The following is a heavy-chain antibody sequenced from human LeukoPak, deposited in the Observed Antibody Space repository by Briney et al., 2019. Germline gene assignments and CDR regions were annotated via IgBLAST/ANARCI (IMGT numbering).Heavy chain of an antibody. CDR3: GGGDTAMATDY. J-gene: IGHJ4*02. D-gene: IGHD5-18*01. CDR1: GGSTSSYY. CDR2: IYTSGST. V-gene: IGHV4-4*09. Sequence: PSETLSLTCTVSGGSTSSYYWSWIRQPPGKGLEWIGYIYTSGSTNYNPSLKSRVTISVDTSKNQFSLKLSSVTAADTAVYYCGGGDTAMATDYWGQGTLVTVSS.